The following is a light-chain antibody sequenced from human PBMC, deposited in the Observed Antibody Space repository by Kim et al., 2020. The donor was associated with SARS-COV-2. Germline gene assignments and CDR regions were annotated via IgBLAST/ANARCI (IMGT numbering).Light chain of an antibody. CDR1: EDISTY. CDR3: QQYDSYPRT. Sequence: ASVGDRDAITCRASEDISTYLAWFQPKPEEAPKSLSYAASSLQSGVPSRFSGSGSETDFTLTISSLQPEDFATYYCQQYDSYPRTFGQGTKVDIK. CDR2: AAS. J-gene: IGKJ1*01. V-gene: IGKV1-16*01.